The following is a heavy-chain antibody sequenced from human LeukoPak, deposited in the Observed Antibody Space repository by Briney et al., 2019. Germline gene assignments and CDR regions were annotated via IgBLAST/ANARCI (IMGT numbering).Heavy chain of an antibody. CDR2: ISAYNGNT. CDR1: GYTFTSYG. J-gene: IGHJ3*02. Sequence: ASVKVSCKASGYTFTSYGISWVRQAPGQGLEWMGWISAYNGNTNYAQKLQGRVTKTTDTSTSTAYMELRSLRSDDTAVYYCARDRDSSGYYYDIAFDIWGQGTMVTVSS. D-gene: IGHD3-22*01. CDR3: ARDRDSSGYYYDIAFDI. V-gene: IGHV1-18*01.